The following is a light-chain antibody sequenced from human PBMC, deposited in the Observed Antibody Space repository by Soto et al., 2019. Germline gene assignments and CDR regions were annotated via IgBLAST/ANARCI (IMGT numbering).Light chain of an antibody. CDR2: DAS. CDR3: QQYNSYWT. Sequence: DIQMTQFPSALSASVGARVTITCRASQNVNNWLAWYQHKPGKAPQLLIYDASVLESGVPSRFSGSGSGTEFTLAINGLQSDDFATYYCQQYNSYWTFGPGTKVEVE. CDR1: QNVNNW. V-gene: IGKV1-5*01. J-gene: IGKJ1*01.